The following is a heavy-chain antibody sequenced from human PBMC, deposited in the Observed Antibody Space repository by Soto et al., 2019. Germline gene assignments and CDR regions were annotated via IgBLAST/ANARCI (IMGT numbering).Heavy chain of an antibody. D-gene: IGHD3-22*01. V-gene: IGHV1-69*01. CDR3: ASGRIVVVCSRAYYGMDV. Sequence: QVQLVQSGAEVKKPGSSVKVSCQASGGTPSNSAMSWVRQAPGQGLEWMGGIIPVFGIVNYAQKFQGRVTITADESTNTASMDLSSLKSDDTAVYYCASGRIVVVCSRAYYGMDVWGQGTTVTVSS. J-gene: IGHJ6*02. CDR1: GGTPSNSA. CDR2: IIPVFGIV.